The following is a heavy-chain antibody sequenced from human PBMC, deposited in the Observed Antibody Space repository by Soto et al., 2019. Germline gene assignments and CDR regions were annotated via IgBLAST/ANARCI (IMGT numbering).Heavy chain of an antibody. V-gene: IGHV4-31*03. CDR2: IYYSGST. CDR1: GGSISSGGYY. CDR3: AREITIFGVVNTYGMDV. D-gene: IGHD3-3*01. J-gene: IGHJ6*02. Sequence: PSETLSLTCTVSGGSISSGGYYWSWIRQHPGKGLEWIGYIYYSGSTYYNPSLKSRVTISVDTSKNQFSLKLSSVTAADTAVYYCAREITIFGVVNTYGMDVWGQGTTVTVSS.